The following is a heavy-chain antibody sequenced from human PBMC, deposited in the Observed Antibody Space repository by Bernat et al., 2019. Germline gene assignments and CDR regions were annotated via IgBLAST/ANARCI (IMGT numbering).Heavy chain of an antibody. CDR2: IYYSGST. J-gene: IGHJ6*03. CDR3: ARGHENDYIWGSYRPGGVMDV. Sequence: QLQLQESGPGLVKPSETLSLTCTVSGGSISSSSYYWGWIRQPPGKGLEWIGSIYYSGSTYYNPSLKSRVTISVDTSKNQFSLKLSSVTAADTAVYYCARGHENDYIWGSYRPGGVMDVWGKGTTVTVSS. D-gene: IGHD3-16*02. V-gene: IGHV4-39*01. CDR1: GGSISSSSYY.